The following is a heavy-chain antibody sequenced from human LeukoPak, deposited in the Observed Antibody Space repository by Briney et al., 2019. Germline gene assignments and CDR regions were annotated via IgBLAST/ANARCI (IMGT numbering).Heavy chain of an antibody. CDR3: ASEMDTAMGNV. D-gene: IGHD5-18*01. J-gene: IGHJ4*02. Sequence: PGRSLRLSCAASGFTFSSYWMHWVRQAPGKGLVWVSRINSDGSSTSYADSVKGRFTISRDNAKNTLYLQMNSLRAEDTAVYYCASEMDTAMGNVWGQGTLVTVSS. V-gene: IGHV3-74*01. CDR1: GFTFSSYW. CDR2: INSDGSST.